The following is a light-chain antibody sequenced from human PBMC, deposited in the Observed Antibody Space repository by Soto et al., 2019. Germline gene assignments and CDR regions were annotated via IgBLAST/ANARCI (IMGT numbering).Light chain of an antibody. J-gene: IGKJ4*01. CDR1: QSVSSH. CDR2: AAS. Sequence: DIPMTQSPSSLSASVGDSVTITCRASQSVSSHLTWYQQKPGKAPKLLIYAASSLQSGVPSRFSGSGSGTDFTLTIDSLQPEDFATYFCQQSYTTPLTFGGGTKVEIK. CDR3: QQSYTTPLT. V-gene: IGKV1-39*01.